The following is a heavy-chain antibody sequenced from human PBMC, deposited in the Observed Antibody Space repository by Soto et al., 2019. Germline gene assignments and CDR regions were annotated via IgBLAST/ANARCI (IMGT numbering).Heavy chain of an antibody. Sequence: PSETLSLTCAVYGESFSGYYWSWIRQPPGKGLEWIGQINHSGNTRYNPSLKSRVTISVDTSKNQFSLKLSSVTAADTAVYYCARRFYTSSPFDYWGQGTLVTVSS. CDR3: ARRFYTSSPFDY. J-gene: IGHJ4*02. D-gene: IGHD6-6*01. V-gene: IGHV4-34*01. CDR2: INHSGNT. CDR1: GESFSGYY.